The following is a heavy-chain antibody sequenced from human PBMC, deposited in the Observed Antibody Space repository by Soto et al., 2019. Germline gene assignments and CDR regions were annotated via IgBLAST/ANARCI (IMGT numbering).Heavy chain of an antibody. CDR1: GGSISSYY. CDR3: ARHEVMWVLAWGSDP. J-gene: IGHJ5*02. CDR2: IYYSGST. D-gene: IGHD1-26*01. Sequence: SETLSLTCTVSGGSISSYYWSWILQPPGKGLEWIGYIYYSGSTNYNPSLKSRVTISVDTSKNQFSLKLSSVTAADTAVSYCARHEVMWVLAWGSDPWGQGTLVPAS. V-gene: IGHV4-59*08.